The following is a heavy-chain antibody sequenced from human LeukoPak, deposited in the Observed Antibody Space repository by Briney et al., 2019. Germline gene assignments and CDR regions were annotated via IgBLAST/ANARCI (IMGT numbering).Heavy chain of an antibody. CDR3: ARHSDIVVVVAATGGFDY. CDR1: GGSISSSSYY. J-gene: IGHJ4*02. D-gene: IGHD2-15*01. V-gene: IGHV4-39*01. CDR2: IYYSRST. Sequence: PSETLSLTCNVAGGSISSSSYYWDWILQPPWKGLEWSGSIYYSRSTYYHPSLKSRVTISVDTSKHQFSLKLSSVTAADTAVYYCARHSDIVVVVAATGGFDYWGQGTLVTVSS.